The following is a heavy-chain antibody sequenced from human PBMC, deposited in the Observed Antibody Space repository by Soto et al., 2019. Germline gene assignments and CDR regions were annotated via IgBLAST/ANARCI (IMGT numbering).Heavy chain of an antibody. CDR2: IWYDGSNK. Sequence: PGGSLRLSCAASGFTFSSYGMHWIRQAPGKGLEWVAVIWYDGSNKYYADSVKGRFTISRDNSKNTLYLQMNSLRAEDTAVYYCARDATAMVTWYFDYWGQGTLVTVSS. J-gene: IGHJ4*02. CDR3: ARDATAMVTWYFDY. V-gene: IGHV3-33*01. CDR1: GFTFSSYG. D-gene: IGHD5-18*01.